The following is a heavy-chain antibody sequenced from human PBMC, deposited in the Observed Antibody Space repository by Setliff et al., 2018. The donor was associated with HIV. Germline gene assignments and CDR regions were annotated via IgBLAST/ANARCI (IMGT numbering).Heavy chain of an antibody. D-gene: IGHD5-12*01. Sequence: SETLSLTCVVYGGSFSDFYWVWVRQPPRKGLEWIGEITHRGSTTYNPTLQSRVAISVDTSRRQFTLKLTSVTAADTAVYFCARVVPREVAPGGFDIWGQGTMVTVSS. CDR2: ITHRGST. V-gene: IGHV4-34*01. J-gene: IGHJ3*02. CDR3: ARVVPREVAPGGFDI. CDR1: GGSFSDFY.